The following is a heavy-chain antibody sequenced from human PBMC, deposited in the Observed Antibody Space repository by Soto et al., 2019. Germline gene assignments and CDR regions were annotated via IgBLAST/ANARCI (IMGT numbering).Heavy chain of an antibody. J-gene: IGHJ4*02. V-gene: IGHV4-31*01. CDR1: GGSISSGGYY. CDR3: ARYGSGSYYPTTFDY. D-gene: IGHD3-10*01. CDR2: IYYSGST. Sequence: QVQLQESGPGLVKPSQTQSLTCTVSGGSISSGGYYWSWIRQHPGKGLECIGYIYYSGSTYYNPSLKSPVTLPXAXSXYQFSLKLSSVTAADTAVYYCARYGSGSYYPTTFDYWVQGTLVTVSS.